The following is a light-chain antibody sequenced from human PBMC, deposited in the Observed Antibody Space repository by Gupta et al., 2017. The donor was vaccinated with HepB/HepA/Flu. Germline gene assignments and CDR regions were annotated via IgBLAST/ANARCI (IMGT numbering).Light chain of an antibody. CDR3: QQSYSTPPT. CDR1: QSISSY. J-gene: IGKJ1*01. V-gene: IGKV1-39*01. Sequence: DIQMTQASSSLSASVGDRVTITCRASQSISSYLNWYQQKPGKAPKLLIYAASRLQSGVPSRFSGSGSGIDFTLTISSLQPEDFATYYCQQSYSTPPTFGQGTKVEIK. CDR2: AAS.